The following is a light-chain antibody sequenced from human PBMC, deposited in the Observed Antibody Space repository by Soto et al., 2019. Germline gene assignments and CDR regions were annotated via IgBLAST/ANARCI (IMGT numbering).Light chain of an antibody. Sequence: DIQMTQSPSTLSASVGDRVTITSRASQGISSWLAWYQQKPGKAPNLLIYDASSLESGVPSRFSGSGSGTEFTLTISSLQPDDFATYYCQQYNSYSKTFGQGTKVDNK. V-gene: IGKV1-5*01. CDR3: QQYNSYSKT. CDR1: QGISSW. J-gene: IGKJ1*01. CDR2: DAS.